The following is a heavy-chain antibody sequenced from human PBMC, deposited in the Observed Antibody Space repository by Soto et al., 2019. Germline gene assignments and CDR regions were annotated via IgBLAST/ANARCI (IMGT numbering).Heavy chain of an antibody. CDR1: GGSISSGGYY. V-gene: IGHV4-31*03. J-gene: IGHJ4*02. D-gene: IGHD6-13*01. CDR3: ARHPDIAAAGYYFDY. CDR2: IYYSGST. Sequence: SETLSLTCTVSGGSISSGGYYWSWIRQHPGKGLEWIGYIYYSGSTYYNPSLKSRVTISVDTSKNQFSLKLSSVTAADTAVYYCARHPDIAAAGYYFDYWGQGTLVTVSS.